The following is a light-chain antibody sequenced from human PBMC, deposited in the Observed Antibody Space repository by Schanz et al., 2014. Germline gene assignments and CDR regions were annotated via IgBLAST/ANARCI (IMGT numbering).Light chain of an antibody. Sequence: DIQMPPSPSSLSASIGDRVTITCRTSQNIDSYLNWYQQKPGKAPKVLIHSASFLQRGVPSRFSGSESGTDFTLTISSLQPEDFATYYCQQTYSVPWSFGQGTRLENK. CDR2: SAS. CDR1: QNIDSY. V-gene: IGKV1-39*01. CDR3: QQTYSVPWS. J-gene: IGKJ2*01.